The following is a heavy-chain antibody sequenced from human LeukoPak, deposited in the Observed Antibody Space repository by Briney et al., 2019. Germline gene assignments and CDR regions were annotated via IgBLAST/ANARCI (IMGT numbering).Heavy chain of an antibody. CDR2: INPNSGNT. J-gene: IGHJ4*02. V-gene: IGHV1-8*01. D-gene: IGHD3-22*01. CDR1: GYTFSSSD. CDR3: TTYYYDSSGYRTPKY. Sequence: ASVKVSCKPSGYTFSSSDINWVRQATGQRLEWMGWINPNSGNTGCAQKFQGRITMTRNNSISTAYMELSSLRSEDMAIYYCTTYYYDSSGYRTPKYWGQGTLVTVSS.